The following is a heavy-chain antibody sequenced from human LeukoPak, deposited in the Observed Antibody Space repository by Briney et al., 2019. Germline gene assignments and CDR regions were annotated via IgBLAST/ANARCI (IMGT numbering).Heavy chain of an antibody. J-gene: IGHJ4*02. CDR1: GGTFSTYYA. CDR2: IIPIVGTA. Sequence: SVKVSCKASGGTFSTYYAISWVRQAPGQGLEWMGRIIPIVGTANYAQKFQGRVTMTADKSTGTVYMELSRLRSDDTAVYYCARDPEYSSSSGLIDYWGQGTLVTVSS. D-gene: IGHD6-6*01. V-gene: IGHV1-69*04. CDR3: ARDPEYSSSSGLIDY.